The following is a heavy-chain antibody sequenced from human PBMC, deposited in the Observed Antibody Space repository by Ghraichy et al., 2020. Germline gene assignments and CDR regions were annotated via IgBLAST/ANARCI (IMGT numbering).Heavy chain of an antibody. Sequence: SETLSLTCTVSGGSIGSGGYYWSWIRQHPGKGLEWIGYIYYSGSTYYNPSLKSRVTISVDTSKNQFSLKLSSVTAADTAVYYCAREEDGSGSFYNSDYYYGMDVWGQGTTVTVSS. D-gene: IGHD3-10*01. V-gene: IGHV4-31*03. J-gene: IGHJ6*02. CDR2: IYYSGST. CDR1: GGSIGSGGYY. CDR3: AREEDGSGSFYNSDYYYGMDV.